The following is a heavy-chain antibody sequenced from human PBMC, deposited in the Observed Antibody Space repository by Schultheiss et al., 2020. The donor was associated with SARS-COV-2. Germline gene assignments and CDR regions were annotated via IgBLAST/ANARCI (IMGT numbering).Heavy chain of an antibody. CDR3: ARGLGVRPRDRDDAFDI. Sequence: SETLSLTCAVYGGSFSGYYWSWIRQPPGKGLEWIGEIYHSGSTNYNPSLKSRVTISIDKSKNQFSLKLSSVTAADTAVYYCARGLGVRPRDRDDAFDIWGQGTMVTVSS. J-gene: IGHJ3*02. CDR2: IYHSGST. CDR1: GGSFSGYY. V-gene: IGHV4-34*01. D-gene: IGHD3-10*01.